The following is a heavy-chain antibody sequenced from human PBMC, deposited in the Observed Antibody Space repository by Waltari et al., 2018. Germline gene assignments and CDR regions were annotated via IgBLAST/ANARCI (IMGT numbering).Heavy chain of an antibody. D-gene: IGHD3-22*01. CDR3: ARTYYDSRQIDY. Sequence: EVQLVESGGGLIQPGGSLRLSCAASGFTVSSNYMSWVRQAPWKGLEWFAVIYSGGSTYYADSVKGRFTISRDNSKNTLYLQMNSLRAEDTAVYYCARTYYDSRQIDYWGQGTLVTVSS. J-gene: IGHJ4*02. CDR1: GFTVSSNY. V-gene: IGHV3-53*01. CDR2: IYSGGST.